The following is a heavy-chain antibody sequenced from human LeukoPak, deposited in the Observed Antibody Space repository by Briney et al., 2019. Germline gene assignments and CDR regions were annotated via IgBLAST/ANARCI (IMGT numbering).Heavy chain of an antibody. CDR3: ARSTTMIARGDY. CDR2: IYPGDSDT. V-gene: IGHV5-51*01. CDR1: GYSFTSYW. J-gene: IGHJ4*02. Sequence: GESLKISCKGSGYSFTSYWIGWVRQMPGKGLEWMGIIYPGDSDTKYSPSFQGQVTISADKSINIAYLQWSSLKASDTAMYYCARSTTMIARGDYWGQETLVTVSS. D-gene: IGHD3-22*01.